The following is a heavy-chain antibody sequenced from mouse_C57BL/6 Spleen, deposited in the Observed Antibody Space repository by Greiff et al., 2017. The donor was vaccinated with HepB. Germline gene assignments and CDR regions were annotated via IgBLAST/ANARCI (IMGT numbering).Heavy chain of an antibody. Sequence: EVQRVESGPGLVKPSQSLSLTCSVTGYSITSGYYWNWIRQFPGNKLEWMGYISYDGSNNYNPSLKNRISITRDTSKNQFFLKLNSVTTEDTATYYCARRDDGYYFYYYAMDYWGQGTSVTVSS. CDR3: ARRDDGYYFYYYAMDY. J-gene: IGHJ4*01. CDR1: GYSITSGYY. CDR2: ISYDGSN. D-gene: IGHD2-3*01. V-gene: IGHV3-6*01.